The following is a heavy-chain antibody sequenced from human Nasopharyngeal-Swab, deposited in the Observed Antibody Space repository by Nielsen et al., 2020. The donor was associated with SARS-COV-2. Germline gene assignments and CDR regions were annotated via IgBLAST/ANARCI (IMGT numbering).Heavy chain of an antibody. CDR3: AKGYSSGWATNHYCGIDV. CDR2: ISWNSGSI. J-gene: IGHJ6*02. Sequence: GGSLRLSCAASGFTFDDYAMHWVRQAPGKGLEWVSGISWNSGSIAYADSVKGRFTISRDNAKNSLYLQMNSLRREDTAFYYCAKGYSSGWATNHYCGIDVWGQGTTVTVSS. CDR1: GFTFDDYA. V-gene: IGHV3-9*01. D-gene: IGHD6-25*01.